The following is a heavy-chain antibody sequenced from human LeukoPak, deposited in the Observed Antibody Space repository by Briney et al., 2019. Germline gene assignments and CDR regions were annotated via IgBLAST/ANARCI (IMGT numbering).Heavy chain of an antibody. V-gene: IGHV1-8*01. D-gene: IGHD3-10*01. CDR3: ARDGDYYGSGNFDY. J-gene: IGHJ4*02. Sequence: ASVKVSCKASGYTFTSYDINWVRQATGQGLEWMGWMHPNSGNTGYAQNFQGRVTITRDTSISTAYMELSSLRSEDTAVYYCARDGDYYGSGNFDYWGQGTLVTVSS. CDR2: MHPNSGNT. CDR1: GYTFTSYD.